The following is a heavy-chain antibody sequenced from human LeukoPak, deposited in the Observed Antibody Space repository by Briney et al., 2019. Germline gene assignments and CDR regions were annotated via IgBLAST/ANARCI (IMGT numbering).Heavy chain of an antibody. V-gene: IGHV3-33*01. D-gene: IGHD3-22*01. J-gene: IGHJ4*02. Sequence: GGSLRLSCAASGFTFGSYGMHWVRQAPGKGLEWVAVIWFDGNNKYYADSVKGRFTISRDNSRNTLYLQMNSLRAEDTAVYYCARAMIVVAPFDYWGQGTLVTVSS. CDR1: GFTFGSYG. CDR3: ARAMIVVAPFDY. CDR2: IWFDGNNK.